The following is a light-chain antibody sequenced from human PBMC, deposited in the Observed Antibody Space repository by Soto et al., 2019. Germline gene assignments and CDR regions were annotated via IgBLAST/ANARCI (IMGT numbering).Light chain of an antibody. J-gene: IGLJ3*02. Sequence: QSVLTQPPSVSGAPGQRVTISCTGSSSNIGAGYDVHWYQQLPGTAPKLLIYGNSNRPSGVPDRFSGSKSGTSASLAITGLQAEDEADYSCQSYDSSLSLKVFGGGTKVTVL. CDR3: QSYDSSLSLKV. CDR2: GNS. CDR1: SSNIGAGYD. V-gene: IGLV1-40*01.